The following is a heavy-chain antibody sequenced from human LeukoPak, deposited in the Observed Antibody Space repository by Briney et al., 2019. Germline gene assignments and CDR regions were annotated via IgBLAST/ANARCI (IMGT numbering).Heavy chain of an antibody. V-gene: IGHV3-30*02. D-gene: IGHD6-6*01. CDR3: AKGSFSSSSDY. CDR2: IRSDGSTK. Sequence: PGGSLRLSCAASGFTFNSYGMHWVRQAPGKGLEWMTSIRSDGSTKYYADSVKGRFTISRDNSKNTLYLQMNSLRAEDTAVYYCAKGSFSSSSDYWGQGTLVTVSS. CDR1: GFTFNSYG. J-gene: IGHJ4*02.